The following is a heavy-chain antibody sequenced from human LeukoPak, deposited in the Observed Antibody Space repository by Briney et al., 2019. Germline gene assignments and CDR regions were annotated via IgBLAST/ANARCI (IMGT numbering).Heavy chain of an antibody. Sequence: SSETLSLTCTVSGGSISSSSYYWGWIRQPPGKGLEWIGSIYYSGSTYYNPSLKSRVTISVDTSKNQFSLKLSSVTAADTAVYYCARQRTEYYDFDYWGQGTLVTVSS. D-gene: IGHD3-3*01. CDR1: GGSISSSSYY. CDR2: IYYSGST. J-gene: IGHJ4*02. V-gene: IGHV4-39*01. CDR3: ARQRTEYYDFDY.